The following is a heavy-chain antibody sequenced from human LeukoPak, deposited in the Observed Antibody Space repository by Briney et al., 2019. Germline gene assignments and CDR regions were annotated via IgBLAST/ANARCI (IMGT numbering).Heavy chain of an antibody. CDR3: VRDTCGCGGGWQFYWYFDR. Sequence: GGSLRLSSAASGFTFTDYAMQWVPQAPGKELKYVSATRYNGNAKHYADSVKGRFAISRDNCQSTMNLQMDNLRGEDTAVYSCVRDTCGCGGGWQFYWYFDRWGRGILVTVSS. J-gene: IGHJ2*01. CDR2: TRYNGNAK. CDR1: GFTFTDYA. D-gene: IGHD6-19*01. V-gene: IGHV3-64*02.